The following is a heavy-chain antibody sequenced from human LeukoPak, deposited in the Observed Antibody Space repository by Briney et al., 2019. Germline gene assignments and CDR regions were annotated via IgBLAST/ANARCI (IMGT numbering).Heavy chain of an antibody. J-gene: IGHJ5*02. CDR2: ISYDGSNK. CDR1: GFTFSSYA. V-gene: IGHV3-30-3*01. Sequence: GGSLRLSCAASGFTFSSYAMPWVRQAPGKGLEWVAVISYDGSNKYYADSVKGRFTISRDNSKNTLYLQMNSLRAEDTAVYYCAREGGYYEIRNWFDPWGQGTLVTVSS. D-gene: IGHD3-22*01. CDR3: AREGGYYEIRNWFDP.